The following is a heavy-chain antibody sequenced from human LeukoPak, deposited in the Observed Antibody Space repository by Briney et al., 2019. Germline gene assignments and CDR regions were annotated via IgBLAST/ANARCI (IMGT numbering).Heavy chain of an antibody. V-gene: IGHV1-8*03. CDR2: MNPNSGNT. J-gene: IGHJ4*02. CDR1: GYTFTSYD. D-gene: IGHD3-3*01. Sequence: GASVKVSCKASGYTFTSYDINWVRQATGQGLEWMGWMNPNSGNTGYAQKFQGRVTITRNTSISTAYMELSSLRSEDTAVCYCARVRYDFWSGYYSGVDYWGQGTLVTVSS. CDR3: ARVRYDFWSGYYSGVDY.